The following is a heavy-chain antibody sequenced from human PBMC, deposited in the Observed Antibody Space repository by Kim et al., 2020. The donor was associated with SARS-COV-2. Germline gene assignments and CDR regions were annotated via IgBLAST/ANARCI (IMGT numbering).Heavy chain of an antibody. CDR3: ARDVGATTSSYDYGMDV. V-gene: IGHV3-11*01. J-gene: IGHJ6*02. Sequence: GKGRFTIARDNAKNSLYLQMNSLRAEDTAVYYCARDVGATTSSYDYGMDVWGQGTTVTVSS. D-gene: IGHD1-26*01.